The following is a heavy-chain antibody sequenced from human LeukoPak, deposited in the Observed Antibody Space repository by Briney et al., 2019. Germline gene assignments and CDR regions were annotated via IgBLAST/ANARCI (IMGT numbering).Heavy chain of an antibody. D-gene: IGHD2-2*01. J-gene: IGHJ6*02. V-gene: IGHV4-34*01. Sequence: PSETLSLTCAVYGGSFSGYYWSWIRQPPGKGREWIGEIIHSGSTNYNPSLKSRVTISVDTSKTQFSLKLSSVTAAETAVYYCARGPDCSSTSCYSSLYYYYGMDVWGQGTTVTVSS. CDR3: ARGPDCSSTSCYSSLYYYYGMDV. CDR2: IIHSGST. CDR1: GGSFSGYY.